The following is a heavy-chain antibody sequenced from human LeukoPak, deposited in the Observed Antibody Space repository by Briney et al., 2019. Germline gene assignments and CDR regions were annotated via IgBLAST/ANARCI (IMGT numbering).Heavy chain of an antibody. Sequence: PGGSLRLSCAASGFTFDDYAMHWVRQAPGKGLEWVSGISWNSGSIGYADSVKGRFTIYRDNAKNSLYLQMNSLRAEDTAVYYCAELGITMIGGVWGKGTTVTISS. V-gene: IGHV3-9*01. CDR3: AELGITMIGGV. CDR2: ISWNSGSI. CDR1: GFTFDDYA. D-gene: IGHD3-10*02. J-gene: IGHJ6*04.